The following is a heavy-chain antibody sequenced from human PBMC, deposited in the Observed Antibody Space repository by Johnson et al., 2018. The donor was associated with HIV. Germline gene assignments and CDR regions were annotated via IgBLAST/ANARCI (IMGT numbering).Heavy chain of an antibody. J-gene: IGHJ3*02. CDR3: AKDLVVTAPGAFDI. Sequence: QEKLVESGGGLVQPGGSLRLSCGASGFTFSNYAIHWVRQAPGKGLEWVTVISYDGSNQYYADSVKGRFTISRDNSKNTLYLQMYSLRAEDTAVYYCAKDLVVTAPGAFDIWGQGTMVTVSS. CDR2: ISYDGSNQ. V-gene: IGHV3-30*04. CDR1: GFTFSNYA. D-gene: IGHD2-21*02.